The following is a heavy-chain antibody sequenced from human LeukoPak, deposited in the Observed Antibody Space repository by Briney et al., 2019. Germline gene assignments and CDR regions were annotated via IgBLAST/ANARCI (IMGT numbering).Heavy chain of an antibody. CDR2: IIPIFGTA. Sequence: SVKVSCKASGYTFTSYYMHWVRQAPGQGLEWMGGIIPIFGTANYAQKFQGRVTITADESTSTAYMELSSLRSEDTAVYYCARGGSGSFLHFDYWGQGTLVTVSS. D-gene: IGHD3-10*01. J-gene: IGHJ4*02. CDR3: ARGGSGSFLHFDY. CDR1: GYTFTSYY. V-gene: IGHV1-69*13.